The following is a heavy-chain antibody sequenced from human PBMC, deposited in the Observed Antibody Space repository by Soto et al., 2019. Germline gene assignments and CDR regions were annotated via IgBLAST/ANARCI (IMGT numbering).Heavy chain of an antibody. V-gene: IGHV5-51*01. CDR1: GYSFTSYW. CDR2: IYPGDSDT. Sequence: GESLKISCKGSGYSFTSYWIGWVRQMPGKGLEWMGIIYPGDSDTRYSPSFQGQVTISANTSISTAYLQWSSLKASDSAMYSCARLEGLPGLVKAFDIWGQGTLVTVSS. D-gene: IGHD2-2*01. CDR3: ARLEGLPGLVKAFDI. J-gene: IGHJ3*02.